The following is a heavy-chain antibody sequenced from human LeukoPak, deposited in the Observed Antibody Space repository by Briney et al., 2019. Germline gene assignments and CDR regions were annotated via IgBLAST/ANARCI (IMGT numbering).Heavy chain of an antibody. Sequence: EASVKVSFKASGYTFTSYYMHWVRQAPGQGLEWMGIINPSGGSTSYAQKFQGRVTMTRDTSTSTVYMELSSLRSEDTAVYYCARGCSSTSCSPAYYYYGMDVWGQGTTVTVSS. CDR3: ARGCSSTSCSPAYYYYGMDV. V-gene: IGHV1-46*01. D-gene: IGHD2-2*01. CDR1: GYTFTSYY. J-gene: IGHJ6*02. CDR2: INPSGGST.